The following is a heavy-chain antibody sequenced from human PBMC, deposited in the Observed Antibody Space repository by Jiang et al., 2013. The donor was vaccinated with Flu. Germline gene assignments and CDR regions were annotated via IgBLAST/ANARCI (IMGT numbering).Heavy chain of an antibody. CDR3: ARVSLRDCSSTSCYSYLEY. V-gene: IGHV1-46*01. CDR1: GYTFTSYH. Sequence: GAEVKKPGASVKVSCKASGYTFTSYHIHWVRQAPGQGLEWMGIINPSGGITTYAQKFQGRVTMTRDTSTSTVYTEMSSLRSEDTAVYYCARVSLRDCSSTSCYSYLEYWGQGTLVTVSS. D-gene: IGHD2-2*01. J-gene: IGHJ4*02. CDR2: INPSGGIT.